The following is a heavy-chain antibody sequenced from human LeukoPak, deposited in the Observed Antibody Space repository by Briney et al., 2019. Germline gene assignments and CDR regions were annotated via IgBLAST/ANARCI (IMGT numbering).Heavy chain of an antibody. D-gene: IGHD3-22*01. V-gene: IGHV4-38-2*02. J-gene: IGHJ4*02. CDR2: IYHSGSP. CDR3: ARDGNYYDSSGYVDY. CDR1: GYSISSGYY. Sequence: KTSETLSLTCTVSGYSISSGYYWGWIRQPPGKGLEWIGSIYHSGSPYYNPSLKSRVTISVDTSKNPFSLKLSSVTAADTAVYYCARDGNYYDSSGYVDYWGQGTLVTVSS.